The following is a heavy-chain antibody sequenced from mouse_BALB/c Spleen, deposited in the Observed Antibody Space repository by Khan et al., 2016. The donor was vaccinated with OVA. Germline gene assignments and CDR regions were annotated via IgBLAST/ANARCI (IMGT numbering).Heavy chain of an antibody. Sequence: EVQLVESGPGLVKPSQSLSLTCTVTGYSITSDYAWNWIRQFPGNKLEWMGYISYSGSTTYNPSLKSRISITRDPSKAQFFLQLKSVTSEETSTYFCASELRRYYALDYWGQGTSVT. CDR1: GYSITSDYA. V-gene: IGHV3-2*02. D-gene: IGHD4-1*01. CDR3: ASELRRYYALDY. J-gene: IGHJ4*01. CDR2: ISYSGST.